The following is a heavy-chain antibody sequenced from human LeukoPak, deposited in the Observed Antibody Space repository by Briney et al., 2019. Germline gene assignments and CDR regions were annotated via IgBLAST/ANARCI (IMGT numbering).Heavy chain of an antibody. V-gene: IGHV5-51*01. J-gene: IGHJ1*01. Sequence: GESLKISCKGSGYSFTSYWIGWVRQMPGKGLERMGIIYPGDSGTRYSPSFQGQVTISADKSISTAYLQWSSLKASDTAMYYCARGFNYDILTDLSFQHWGQGTLVTVSS. D-gene: IGHD3-9*01. CDR2: IYPGDSGT. CDR3: ARGFNYDILTDLSFQH. CDR1: GYSFTSYW.